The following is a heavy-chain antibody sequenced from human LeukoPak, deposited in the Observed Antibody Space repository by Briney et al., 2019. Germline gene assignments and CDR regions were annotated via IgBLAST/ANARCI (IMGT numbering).Heavy chain of an antibody. CDR2: ISSSSSYI. D-gene: IGHD2-21*02. V-gene: IGHV3-21*01. Sequence: GGSLRLSCAASGFTFSGYSMNWVRQAPGKGLEWVSSISSSSSYIYYADSVKGRFTISRDNAKNSLYLQMNSLRAEDTAVYYCARASPGDPLCGGDCYFTDWGQETLVTVSS. CDR1: GFTFSGYS. CDR3: ARASPGDPLCGGDCYFTD. J-gene: IGHJ4*02.